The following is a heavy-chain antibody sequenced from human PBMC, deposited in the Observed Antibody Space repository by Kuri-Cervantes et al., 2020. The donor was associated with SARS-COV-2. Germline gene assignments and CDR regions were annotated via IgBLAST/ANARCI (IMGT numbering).Heavy chain of an antibody. D-gene: IGHD7-27*01. CDR1: GFTFSSYA. Sequence: GESLKISCAASGFTFSSYAMSWVRQAPGKGLEWVSAISGSGGSTYYADSVEGRFTISRDNSKNTLYLQMNSLRAEDTAVYYCARDLSNWAETYYFDYWGQGTLVTVSS. J-gene: IGHJ4*02. CDR3: ARDLSNWAETYYFDY. V-gene: IGHV3-23*01. CDR2: ISGSGGST.